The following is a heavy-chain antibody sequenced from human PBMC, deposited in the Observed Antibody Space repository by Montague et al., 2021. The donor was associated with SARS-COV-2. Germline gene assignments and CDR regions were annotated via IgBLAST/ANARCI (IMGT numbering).Heavy chain of an antibody. J-gene: IGHJ4*02. V-gene: IGHV3-7*01. Sequence: SLRLSCAASGFTFSSYWMSWVRQAPGKGLEWVANIKQDGSEKYYLDSXXGLFTISRDNAKNSLYLQMNSLRAEDTAVYYCARDRGGSGSYYSEGFDYWGQGTLVTVSS. CDR1: GFTFSSYW. CDR2: IKQDGSEK. D-gene: IGHD3-10*01. CDR3: ARDRGGSGSYYSEGFDY.